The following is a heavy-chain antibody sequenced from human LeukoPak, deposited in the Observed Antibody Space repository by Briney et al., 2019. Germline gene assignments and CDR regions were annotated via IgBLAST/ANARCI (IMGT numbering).Heavy chain of an antibody. CDR1: EFTFSNYV. D-gene: IGHD4-23*01. CDR3: AKWDYGGTIYDAFDI. CDR2: ISYDETTK. J-gene: IGHJ3*02. Sequence: PGGSLRLSCAASEFTFSNYVTHWVRQPPGKGLKWVAVISYDETTKYYADSVKGRFTISRDNSKNTLYLQMNSLRAEDTAVYYCAKWDYGGTIYDAFDIWGQGTMVTVSS. V-gene: IGHV3-30*18.